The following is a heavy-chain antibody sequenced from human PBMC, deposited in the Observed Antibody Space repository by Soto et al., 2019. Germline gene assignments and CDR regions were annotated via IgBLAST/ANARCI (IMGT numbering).Heavy chain of an antibody. CDR1: GWSFSGYY. CDR2: IFYTGST. V-gene: IGHV4-34*12. CDR3: ARHGSPVAGTGWLDS. D-gene: IGHD6-19*01. J-gene: IGHJ4*02. Sequence: PSETLSLTCAVYGWSFSGYYWSWSRQPPGKGLEWIGEIFYTGSTNYNPSLQSRVTISVDTSMNQFYLNLNSLTAADTAVYYCARHGSPVAGTGWLDSWGQGTLVTVSS.